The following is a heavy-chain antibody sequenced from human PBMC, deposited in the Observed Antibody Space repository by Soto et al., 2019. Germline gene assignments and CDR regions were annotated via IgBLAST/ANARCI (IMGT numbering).Heavy chain of an antibody. V-gene: IGHV3-15*07. Sequence: GGSLRLSCAASGFSFSSAWINWVRQAPGKGLEWVGRIKSKIDGGTTDFAESVKGRFAISRDDSNDMTYMQMNSLKTEDTAVYYCTTYSLFTMPIVIFALCGHGSLVTVYS. CDR3: TTYSLFTMPIVIFAL. D-gene: IGHD3-3*02. CDR2: IKSKIDGGTT. CDR1: GFSFSSAW. J-gene: IGHJ4*01.